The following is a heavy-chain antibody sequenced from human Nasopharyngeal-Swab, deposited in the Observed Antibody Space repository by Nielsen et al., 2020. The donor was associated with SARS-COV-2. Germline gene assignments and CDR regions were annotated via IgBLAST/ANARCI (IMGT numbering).Heavy chain of an antibody. CDR1: GFTFSSYS. J-gene: IGHJ2*01. V-gene: IGHV3-23*03. CDR2: IHSDGTST. CDR3: AKDLPEGWNSCLWYFDL. D-gene: IGHD1-1*01. Sequence: GESLKISCAASGFTFSSYSMNWVRQAPGMGLEWVSVIHSDGTSTKYADSVKGRFTISRDNSKDTLYLQMNSLRAEDTAVYYCAKDLPEGWNSCLWYFDLWGRGTLVTVSS.